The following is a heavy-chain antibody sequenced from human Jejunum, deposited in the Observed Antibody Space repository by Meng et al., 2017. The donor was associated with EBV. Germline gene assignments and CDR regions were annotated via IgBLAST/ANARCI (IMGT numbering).Heavy chain of an antibody. J-gene: IGHJ4*02. CDR1: GGSISGGGYY. D-gene: IGHD2-15*01. V-gene: IGHV4-30-4*01. CDR2: IHYTGIT. CDR3: ARVNGHCPAGTCYFIDY. Sequence: QVQLQESGPGLVKPSQSLSLTCAVSGGSISGGGYYWSWIRQSPGKGLEWIGYIHYTGITYYNPSLKSRVDILVDTSKNQFSLNLSSVTAADTAVYYCARVNGHCPAGTCYFIDYWGQGTLVTVS.